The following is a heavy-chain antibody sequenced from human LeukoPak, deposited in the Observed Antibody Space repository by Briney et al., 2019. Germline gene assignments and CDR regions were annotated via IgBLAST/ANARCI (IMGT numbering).Heavy chain of an antibody. J-gene: IGHJ4*02. V-gene: IGHV1-2*02. D-gene: IGHD6-19*01. CDR1: GYSFTGYY. Sequence: ASVKVSCKASGYSFTGYYLDWVRQAPGQGLEWMGWINPKSGGTNYAQKFPGRVTMTRDTSISTAYMELSSLRSDDAAIYYCARRVFSGWGYYFDYWGQGTLVTVSS. CDR2: INPKSGGT. CDR3: ARRVFSGWGYYFDY.